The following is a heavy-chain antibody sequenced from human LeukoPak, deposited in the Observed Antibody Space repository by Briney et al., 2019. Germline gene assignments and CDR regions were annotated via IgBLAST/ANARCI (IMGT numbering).Heavy chain of an antibody. J-gene: IGHJ6*03. CDR2: IYYSGRS. D-gene: IGHD3-3*01. Sequence: SETLSLTCTVSGGSISSSTDSWGWIRQPPGKGLEWIGSIYYSGRSYYKVSLKSRVTISVDTSNNQFSLKLSSVTAADTALYYCARAPLSSAYLYYYSMDVWGKGTTVTVSS. V-gene: IGHV4-39*07. CDR3: ARAPLSSAYLYYYSMDV. CDR1: GGSISSSTDS.